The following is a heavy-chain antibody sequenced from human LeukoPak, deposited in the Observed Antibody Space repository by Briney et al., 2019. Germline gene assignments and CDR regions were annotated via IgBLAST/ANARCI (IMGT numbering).Heavy chain of an antibody. CDR1: GGSISSYY. D-gene: IGHD4-17*01. J-gene: IGHJ4*02. CDR2: IYYSGST. CDR3: ARGQDYGDYYFDY. Sequence: SETLSLTCTVSGGSISSYYWSWIRQPPGKGLERIGYIYYSGSTNYNPSLKSRVTISVDTSKNQFSLKLSSVTAADTAVYYCARGQDYGDYYFDYWGQGTLVTVSS. V-gene: IGHV4-59*01.